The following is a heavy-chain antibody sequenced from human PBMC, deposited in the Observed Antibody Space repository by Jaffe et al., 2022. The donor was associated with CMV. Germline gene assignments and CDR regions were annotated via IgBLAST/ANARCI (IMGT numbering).Heavy chain of an antibody. CDR3: ARGRMGIVGLFDY. J-gene: IGHJ4*02. V-gene: IGHV3-7*03. CDR2: IKQDGSEK. CDR1: GFTFSSYW. D-gene: IGHD1-26*01. Sequence: EVQLVESGGGLVQPGGSLRLSCAASGFTFSSYWMSWVRQAPGKGLEWVANIKQDGSEKYYVDSVKGRFTISRDNAKNSLYLQMNSLRAEDTAVYYCARGRMGIVGLFDYWGQGTLVTVSS.